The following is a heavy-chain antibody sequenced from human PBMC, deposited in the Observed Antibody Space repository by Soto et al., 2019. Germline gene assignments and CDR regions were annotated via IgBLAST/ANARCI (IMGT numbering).Heavy chain of an antibody. J-gene: IGHJ4*02. V-gene: IGHV3-23*01. CDR2: ISVSGDRT. D-gene: IGHD3-3*02. CDR1: GFAFTSCA. CDR3: AKDGESISIYKPLDY. Sequence: GLSCTASGFAFTSCAMCWVRQAPGKGLEWVSSISVSGDRTFYADSVKGRFTISRDNSRNTLHLQMNSLRAEDTAVYYCAKDGESISIYKPLDYWGQVTLVPVS.